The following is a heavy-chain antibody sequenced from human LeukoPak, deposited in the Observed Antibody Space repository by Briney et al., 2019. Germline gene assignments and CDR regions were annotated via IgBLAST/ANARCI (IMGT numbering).Heavy chain of an antibody. CDR2: ISYDGSNK. D-gene: IGHD6-13*01. Sequence: GGSLRLSCAPSGFTFSSYGMHWVRQAPGKGLEWVAVISYDGSNKYYADSVKGRFTISRDNSKNTLYLQMNSLRAEDTAVYYCATKGMYSSSWPTCFGDWGQGTLVTVSS. J-gene: IGHJ4*02. CDR3: ATKGMYSSSWPTCFGD. V-gene: IGHV3-30*03. CDR1: GFTFSSYG.